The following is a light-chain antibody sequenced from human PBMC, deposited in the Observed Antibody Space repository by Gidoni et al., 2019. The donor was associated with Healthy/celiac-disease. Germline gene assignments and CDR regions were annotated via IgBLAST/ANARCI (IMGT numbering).Light chain of an antibody. CDR3: QQRSNATWT. V-gene: IGKV3-11*01. Sequence: EIVLTQSPATLSFSPGERATLSCRASQSVSSYLAWYQQKPGQAPRLLIYDASNRATGIPARFSGSGSGTDFTLTISSLEPEDFAVYYCQQRSNATWTFGQGTKVEIK. J-gene: IGKJ1*01. CDR1: QSVSSY. CDR2: DAS.